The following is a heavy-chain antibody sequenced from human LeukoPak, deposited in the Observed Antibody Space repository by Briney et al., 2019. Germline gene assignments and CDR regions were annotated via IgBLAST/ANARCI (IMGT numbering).Heavy chain of an antibody. CDR3: AKDTVVTPEAFDY. D-gene: IGHD4-23*01. CDR1: GFTFGNYP. J-gene: IGHJ4*02. V-gene: IGHV3-23*01. CDR2: LSDGGGNT. Sequence: GGSLRLSCVASGFTFGNYPMSWVRQAPGKGLEWVSALSDGGGNTFYADSVKGRFTISRDNSKNTLFLQMNGLSAEDTAVYYCAKDTVVTPEAFDYWGQGTLVTVSS.